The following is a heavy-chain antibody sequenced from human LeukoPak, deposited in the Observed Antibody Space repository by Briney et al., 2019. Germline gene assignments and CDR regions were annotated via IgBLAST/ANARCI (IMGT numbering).Heavy chain of an antibody. CDR3: ARSGVAAAFLD. CDR2: INPNSGGT. CDR1: GYTFTDYY. Sequence: GASVKVSCKASGYTFTDYYIHWVRQAPGQGLEWMGSINPNSGGTNYAQKFQGRVTMPRGTSISTAYMELSSLRSDDTALYYCARSGVAAAFLDWGRGTLVTVSS. V-gene: IGHV1-2*02. D-gene: IGHD6-13*01. J-gene: IGHJ4*02.